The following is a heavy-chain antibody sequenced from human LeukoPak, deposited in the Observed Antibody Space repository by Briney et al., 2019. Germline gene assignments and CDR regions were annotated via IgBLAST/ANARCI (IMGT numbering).Heavy chain of an antibody. D-gene: IGHD1-14*01. CDR2: IYYSGST. V-gene: IGHV4-39*07. Sequence: SETLSLTCTVSGGSISSSSYYWGWIRQPPGKGLEWIGSIYYSGSTYYNPSLKSRVTISVDTSKNQSSLKLSSVTAADTAVYYCAKGGPEASAGLTWFDPWGQGTRVTVSP. J-gene: IGHJ5*02. CDR1: GGSISSSSYY. CDR3: AKGGPEASAGLTWFDP.